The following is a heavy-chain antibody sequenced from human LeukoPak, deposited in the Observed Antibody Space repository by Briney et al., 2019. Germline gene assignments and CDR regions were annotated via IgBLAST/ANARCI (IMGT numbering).Heavy chain of an antibody. CDR3: ARDVGGGDTFDY. CDR2: IKQDGSEK. V-gene: IGHV3-7*01. CDR1: EFTFSSYW. Sequence: TGGSLRLSCAASEFTFSSYWMSWVRQAPGKGLEWVANIKQDGSEKYYVDSVKGRFTISRDNSKNTLFLQMNSLRAEDTAVYFCARDVGGGDTFDYWGQGTLVTVSS. J-gene: IGHJ4*02. D-gene: IGHD2-21*02.